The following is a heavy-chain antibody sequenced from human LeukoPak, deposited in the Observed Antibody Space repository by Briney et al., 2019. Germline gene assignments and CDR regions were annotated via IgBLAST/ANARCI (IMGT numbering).Heavy chain of an antibody. CDR3: ARASYYYDSSGYTDY. J-gene: IGHJ4*02. CDR2: ISSSSSYI. V-gene: IGHV3-21*01. CDR1: GFTSSSYS. Sequence: GGSLRLSCAASGFTSSSYSMNWVRQAPGKGLEWVSSISSSSSYIYYADSVKGRFTISRDNAKNSLYLQMNSLRAEDTAVYYCARASYYYDSSGYTDYWGQGTLVTVSS. D-gene: IGHD3-22*01.